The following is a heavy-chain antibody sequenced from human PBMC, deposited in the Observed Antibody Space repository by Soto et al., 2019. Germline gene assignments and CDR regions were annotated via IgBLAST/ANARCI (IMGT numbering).Heavy chain of an antibody. V-gene: IGHV4-59*01. CDR1: GGSISSYY. CDR2: IYYSGST. CDR3: ARASNTLMYYFDY. D-gene: IGHD2-8*01. Sequence: SETLSLTCTVSGGSISSYYWRWIQQPPGKGLEWIGYIYYSGSTNYNPSLKSRVTISVDTSKNQFSLKLSSVTAADTAVYYCARASNTLMYYFDYWGQGTLVTVSS. J-gene: IGHJ4*02.